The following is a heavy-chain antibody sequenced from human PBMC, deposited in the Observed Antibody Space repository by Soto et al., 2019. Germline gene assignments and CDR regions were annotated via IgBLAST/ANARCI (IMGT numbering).Heavy chain of an antibody. CDR1: GFTFSSYG. CDR2: IWYDGSNK. Sequence: QVQLVESGGGVVQPGRSLRLSCAASGFTFSSYGMHWVRQAPGKGLEWVAVIWYDGSNKYYADSVKGRFTISRDNSKNTLYLQMNSLRAEDTAVYYCARGHIVVVPAASGMDVWGQGTTVTVSS. V-gene: IGHV3-33*01. CDR3: ARGHIVVVPAASGMDV. J-gene: IGHJ6*02. D-gene: IGHD2-2*01.